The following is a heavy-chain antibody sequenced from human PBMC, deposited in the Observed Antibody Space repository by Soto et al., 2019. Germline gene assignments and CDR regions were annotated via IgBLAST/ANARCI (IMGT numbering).Heavy chain of an antibody. J-gene: IGHJ5*02. D-gene: IGHD2-8*01. CDR1: GFTFSSYS. CDR2: ISSSSSYI. V-gene: IGHV3-21*01. CDR3: ARGPSSGWSDNWFDP. Sequence: GSLRLSCAASGFTFSSYSMNWVRQAPGKGLEWVSSISSSSSYIYYADSVKGRFTISRDNAKNSLYLQMNSLRAEDTAVYYCARGPSSGWSDNWFDPWGQGTLVTVSS.